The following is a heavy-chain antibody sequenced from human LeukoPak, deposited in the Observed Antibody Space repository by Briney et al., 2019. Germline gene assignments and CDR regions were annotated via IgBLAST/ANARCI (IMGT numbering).Heavy chain of an antibody. Sequence: PGGSLRLSCAASGFTFSSYWMHWVRQAPGKGLVWVSRINSDGSSTSYADSVKGRFTISRDNSKNTLYLQMNSLRAEDTAVYYCARAYGVKGGFDYWGQGTLVTVSS. CDR2: INSDGSST. CDR3: ARAYGVKGGFDY. V-gene: IGHV3-74*01. J-gene: IGHJ4*02. CDR1: GFTFSSYW. D-gene: IGHD3-10*01.